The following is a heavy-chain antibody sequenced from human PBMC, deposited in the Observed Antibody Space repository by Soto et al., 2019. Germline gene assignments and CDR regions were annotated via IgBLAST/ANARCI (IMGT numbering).Heavy chain of an antibody. CDR1: GYTFSSYG. V-gene: IGHV1-18*01. CDR3: ARDRGYTFGYHYYGLDV. D-gene: IGHD5-18*01. CDR2: ISAYNGNT. Sequence: ASVKVSCKASGYTFSSYGISWVRQAPGQGLEWMGWISAYNGNTNYALKVQGRVTMTTDTSTSTAYMELRSLRADDTAVFYCARDRGYTFGYHYYGLDVWGQGTTVTVSS. J-gene: IGHJ6*02.